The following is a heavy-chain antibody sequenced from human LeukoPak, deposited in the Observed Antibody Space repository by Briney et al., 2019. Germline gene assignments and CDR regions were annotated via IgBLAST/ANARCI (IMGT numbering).Heavy chain of an antibody. V-gene: IGHV1-18*01. CDR3: ARDFSSVLGSNWYRPFDY. CDR2: ISAYNGNT. D-gene: IGHD6-13*01. Sequence: ASVKVSCKASGYTFTSYDISWVRQAPGQGLEWMGWISAYNGNTNYEQKYQGRLTMTTDTSTSTAYMELRSLTSDDTAVYYCARDFSSVLGSNWYRPFDYWGQGTLVTVSS. J-gene: IGHJ4*02. CDR1: GYTFTSYD.